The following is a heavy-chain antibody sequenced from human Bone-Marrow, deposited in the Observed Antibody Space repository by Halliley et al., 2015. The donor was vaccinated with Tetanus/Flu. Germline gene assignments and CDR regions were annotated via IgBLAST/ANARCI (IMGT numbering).Heavy chain of an antibody. J-gene: IGHJ3*02. V-gene: IGHV4-30-4*08. CDR2: IYYSGTT. CDR1: GGSIISDDYF. D-gene: IGHD3-16*01. Sequence: TLSLTCAVSGGSIISDDYFWSWFRQHPGKGLEWIGYIYYSGTTYYKPSLRSRLTISVDTSKNQFSLKLTSVTAADTAVYYCARPRGVSGRRVGAFDIWGQGTTGILSS. CDR3: ARPRGVSGRRVGAFDI.